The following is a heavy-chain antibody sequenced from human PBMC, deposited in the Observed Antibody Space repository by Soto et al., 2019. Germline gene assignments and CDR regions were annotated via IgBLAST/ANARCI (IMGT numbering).Heavy chain of an antibody. D-gene: IGHD4-4*01. CDR2: INPGDSES. Sequence: PGESLTISFKASGYSFSNYLICGVRQMPVKGLEWMAIINPGDSESRYSPSFQGQVTISADKSISTAYLQWNSLKASDTAMYYCASASNNYVAPWGRRNLFTVCS. V-gene: IGHV5-51*01. CDR3: ASASNNYVAP. J-gene: IGHJ5*02. CDR1: GYSFSNYL.